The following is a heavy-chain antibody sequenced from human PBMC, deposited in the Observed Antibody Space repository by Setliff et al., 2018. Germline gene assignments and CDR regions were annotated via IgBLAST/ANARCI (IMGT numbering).Heavy chain of an antibody. J-gene: IGHJ3*02. CDR2: MNPNGRA. V-gene: IGHV1-8*02. CDR3: VRGSRQASYGFPLRPFDI. D-gene: IGHD5-18*01. Sequence: ASVKVSCKASGYIFSNSDINWVRQTPGQGLEWMGWMNPNGRAGSTQKFQGRVTMTRDTSINTVYMELNSLRSDDTAVYYCVRGSRQASYGFPLRPFDIWGQGTVVTVSS. CDR1: GYIFSNSD.